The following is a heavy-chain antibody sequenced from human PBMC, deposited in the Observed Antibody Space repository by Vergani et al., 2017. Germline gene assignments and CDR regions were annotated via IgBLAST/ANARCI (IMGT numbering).Heavy chain of an antibody. D-gene: IGHD1-26*01. J-gene: IGHJ4*03. CDR3: TTDHGGSYPFDY. CDR2: IKSKTDGGTT. CDR1: GFTFSNAW. V-gene: IGHV3-15*01. Sequence: EVQLVESGGGLVKPGGSLRLSCAASGFTFSNAWMSWVRQAPGKGLEWVGRIKSKTDGGTTDYAAPVKGRFTISRDDSKNTLYLQMNSLKTEDTAVYYCTTDHGGSYPFDYWGQGTTVTVSS.